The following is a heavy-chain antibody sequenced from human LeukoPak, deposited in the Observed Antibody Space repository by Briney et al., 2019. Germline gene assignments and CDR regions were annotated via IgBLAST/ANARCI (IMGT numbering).Heavy chain of an antibody. CDR1: GGSISSSSYY. CDR3: ARSIVLVTAYFDY. V-gene: IGHV4-39*07. D-gene: IGHD3-22*01. J-gene: IGHJ4*02. CDR2: NYYSGST. Sequence: SETLSLTCTVSGGSISSSSYYWGWIRQPPGRGLEWIGYNYYSGSTYYNPSLKSRVTISVDTSKNHFSLKLSSVTAADTAVYYCARSIVLVTAYFDYWGQGTLVTVSS.